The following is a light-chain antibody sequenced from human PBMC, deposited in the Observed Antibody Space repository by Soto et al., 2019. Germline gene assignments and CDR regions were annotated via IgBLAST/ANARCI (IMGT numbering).Light chain of an antibody. V-gene: IGLV2-14*01. CDR2: EVR. CDR1: MRDVGAYNL. Sequence: QAVVTQPASVSGSPGRSITISCAGTMRDVGAYNLVSWYQQHPGRAPQLIIYEVRNRPSGISFRFSGSKSGNTASLTISGLQAEDEADYYCSSYTSKSSLIFGGGTKVTVL. J-gene: IGLJ2*01. CDR3: SSYTSKSSLI.